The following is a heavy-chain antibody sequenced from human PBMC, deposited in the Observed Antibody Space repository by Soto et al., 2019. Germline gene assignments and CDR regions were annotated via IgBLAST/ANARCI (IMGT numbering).Heavy chain of an antibody. CDR2: IIPILGIA. CDR1: GGTFSSYT. V-gene: IGHV1-69*08. Sequence: QVQLVQSGAEVKKPGSSVKVSCKASGGTFSSYTISWVRQAPGQGLEWMGRIIPILGIANYAQKFQGRVTITADKSTSTAYMELSSLRSEDTAVYYCARDGLVSSWYYFDYWGQGTLVTVSS. J-gene: IGHJ4*02. D-gene: IGHD6-13*01. CDR3: ARDGLVSSWYYFDY.